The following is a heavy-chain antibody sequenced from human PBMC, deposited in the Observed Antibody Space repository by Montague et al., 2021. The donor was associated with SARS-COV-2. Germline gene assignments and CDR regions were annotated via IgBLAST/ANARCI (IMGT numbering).Heavy chain of an antibody. CDR1: GGSISSSSYY. CDR2: IYYSGST. V-gene: IGHV4-39*07. D-gene: IGHD6-13*01. J-gene: IGHJ6*02. Sequence: SETLSLTCTVSGGSISSSSYYWGWIRQPPGKGLEWIGSIYYSGSTXYNPSLKSRVTISVDTSKNQFSLKLSSVTAADTAVYYCARLGRQQLVRLSGMDVWGQGTRVTVSS. CDR3: ARLGRQQLVRLSGMDV.